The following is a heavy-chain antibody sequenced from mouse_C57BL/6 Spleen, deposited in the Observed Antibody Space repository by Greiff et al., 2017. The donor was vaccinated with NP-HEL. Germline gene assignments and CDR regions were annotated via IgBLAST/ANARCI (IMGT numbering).Heavy chain of an antibody. CDR1: GFTFTDYY. CDR2: IRNKANGYTT. Sequence: EVMLVESGGGLVQPGGSLSLSCAASGFTFTDYYMSWVRQPPGKALEWLGFIRNKANGYTTEYSASVKGRFTISRDNSQSILYLQMNALRAEDSATYYCAGFLSVVALPYAMDYWGQGTSVTVSS. CDR3: AGFLSVVALPYAMDY. V-gene: IGHV7-3*01. D-gene: IGHD1-1*01. J-gene: IGHJ4*01.